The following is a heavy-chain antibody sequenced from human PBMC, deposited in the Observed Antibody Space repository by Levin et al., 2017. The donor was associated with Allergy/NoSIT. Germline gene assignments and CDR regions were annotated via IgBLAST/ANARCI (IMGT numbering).Heavy chain of an antibody. CDR1: GFTFSDYY. CDR3: ARFGATNSGWYYRLPGKPYDYYYYYGMDV. V-gene: IGHV3-11*01. CDR2: ISSSGSTI. Sequence: GESLKISCAASGFTFSDYYMSWIRQAPGKGLEWVSYISSSGSTIYYADSVKGRFTISRDNAKNSLYLQMNSLRAEDTAVYYCARFGATNSGWYYRLPGKPYDYYYYYGMDVWGQGTTVTVSS. J-gene: IGHJ6*02. D-gene: IGHD6-19*01.